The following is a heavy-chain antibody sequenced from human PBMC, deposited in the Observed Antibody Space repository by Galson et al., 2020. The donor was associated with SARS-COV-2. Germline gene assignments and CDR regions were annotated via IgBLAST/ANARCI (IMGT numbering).Heavy chain of an antibody. V-gene: IGHV3-23*01. CDR2: ITGSGGTT. J-gene: IGHJ3*02. Sequence: TGGSLRLSCAASGFTFSNYAMSWVRQAPGKGLEWVSTITGSGGTTNYADSVKGRFTISRDNSKNTPYLQMNSLRAEDTAIYYCARDGRRDAFDIWGQGTMVTVSS. CDR3: ARDGRRDAFDI. D-gene: IGHD2-15*01. CDR1: GFTFSNYA.